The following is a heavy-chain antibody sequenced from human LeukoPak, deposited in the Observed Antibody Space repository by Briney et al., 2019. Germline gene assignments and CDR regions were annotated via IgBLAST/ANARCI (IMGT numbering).Heavy chain of an antibody. CDR1: GGSINSY. Sequence: SETLSLTCTVSGGSINSYWSWVRQPAGKGLEWIGRISGSGSTTYNPSLKSRLSISIDTSKNQFSLKLMSVTAADTAVYYCAREEALGSGSFDYWGQGTLVTVSS. V-gene: IGHV4-4*07. CDR2: ISGSGST. D-gene: IGHD1-26*01. CDR3: AREEALGSGSFDY. J-gene: IGHJ4*02.